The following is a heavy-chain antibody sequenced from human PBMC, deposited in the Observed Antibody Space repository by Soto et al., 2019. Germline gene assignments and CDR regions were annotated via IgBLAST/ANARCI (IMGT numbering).Heavy chain of an antibody. D-gene: IGHD2-2*01. V-gene: IGHV3-23*01. Sequence: GGSLRLSCAASGFTFSTYAMSWVRQAPGKGLEWVSTVSGSVITTYYADSVRGRFTISRDNSRNTLYLQMNSLRVEDTAVYYCARDPSYAQRVYYYFMDVWGKGTTVTVSS. CDR1: GFTFSTYA. J-gene: IGHJ6*03. CDR2: VSGSVITT. CDR3: ARDPSYAQRVYYYFMDV.